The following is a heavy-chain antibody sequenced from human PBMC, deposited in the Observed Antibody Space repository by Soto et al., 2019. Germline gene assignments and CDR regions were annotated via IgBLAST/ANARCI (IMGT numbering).Heavy chain of an antibody. D-gene: IGHD3-3*01. V-gene: IGHV4-30-4*01. CDR1: GGSISSGDYY. CDR3: ARAFSYDFWSGYPPGWFDP. CDR2: IYYSGST. Sequence: SETLSLTCTVSGGSISSGDYYWSWIRQPPGKGLEWIGYIYYSGSTYYNPSLKSRVTISVDTSKNQFSPKLSSVTAADTAVYYCARAFSYDFWSGYPPGWFDPWGQGTLVTVSS. J-gene: IGHJ5*02.